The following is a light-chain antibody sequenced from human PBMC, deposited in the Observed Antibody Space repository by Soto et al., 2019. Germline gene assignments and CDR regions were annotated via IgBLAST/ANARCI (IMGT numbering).Light chain of an antibody. Sequence: QSALTQPASVSGSPGQSVTISCTGTSSDVGGYNYVSWYQQHPGKAPKLMIYDVINRPSGLSIRFSGSKSGNTASLTISGHKAEDEADYYCSSYTSSSTRVFGTGTKLTVL. CDR3: SSYTSSSTRV. CDR2: DVI. J-gene: IGLJ1*01. V-gene: IGLV2-14*01. CDR1: SSDVGGYNY.